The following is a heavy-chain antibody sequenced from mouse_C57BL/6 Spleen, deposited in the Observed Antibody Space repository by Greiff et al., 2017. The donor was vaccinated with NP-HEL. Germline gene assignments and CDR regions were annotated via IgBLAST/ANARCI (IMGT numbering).Heavy chain of an antibody. CDR1: GYAFTNYL. CDR2: INPGSGGT. V-gene: IGHV1-54*01. Sequence: VQLQESGAELVRPGTSVKVSCKASGYAFTNYLIEWVKQRPGQGLEWIGVINPGSGGTNYNEKFKGKATLTADKSSSTAYMQLSSLTSEDSAVYFCARSAIYYDYDGAYWGQGTLVTVSA. J-gene: IGHJ3*01. D-gene: IGHD2-4*01. CDR3: ARSAIYYDYDGAY.